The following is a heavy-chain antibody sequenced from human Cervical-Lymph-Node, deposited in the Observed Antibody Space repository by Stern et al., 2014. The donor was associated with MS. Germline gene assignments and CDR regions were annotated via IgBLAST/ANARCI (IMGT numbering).Heavy chain of an antibody. V-gene: IGHV5-51*01. CDR2: IFPGDSDT. CDR3: ARTHITMIRDSPLPWYFDL. CDR1: GYTFTSYW. J-gene: IGHJ2*01. Sequence: VQLVQSGAEVKEPGESLKISCQGSGYTFTSYWIGWVRQMPGKGLEWMGIIFPGDSDTRYSPSFQGQVTISADKSISAAYLQLNSLTALDTAIYYCARTHITMIRDSPLPWYFDLWGRGTLVTVSS. D-gene: IGHD3-10*01.